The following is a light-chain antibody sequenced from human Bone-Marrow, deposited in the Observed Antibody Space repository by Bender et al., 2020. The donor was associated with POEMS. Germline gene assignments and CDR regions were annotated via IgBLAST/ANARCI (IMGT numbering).Light chain of an antibody. CDR2: QDN. V-gene: IGLV3-25*03. Sequence: SRELTQPPSVSVSPRQTATITCSGDALPKQYAYWYQQKPGQAPVLIIFQDNKRPSGIPERFSSSSSGTTLTLTISGVQAEDEADYYCQSADSSDTYVIFGGGTKLTVL. CDR1: ALPKQY. CDR3: QSADSSDTYVI. J-gene: IGLJ2*01.